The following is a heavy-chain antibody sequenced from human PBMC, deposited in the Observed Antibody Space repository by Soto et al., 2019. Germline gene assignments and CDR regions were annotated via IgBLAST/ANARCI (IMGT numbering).Heavy chain of an antibody. J-gene: IGHJ3*02. D-gene: IGHD3-22*01. CDR1: GGSISGSY. CDR2: IDYSGNT. V-gene: IGHV4-59*01. CDR3: ARDHMNYDDTGYDFDT. Sequence: QVQLQESGPGLVKPSETLSLTCTVSGGSISGSYWNWIRQPPGKGLEWIGHIDYSGNTYYNPSLTSRVTISVDTSKNQFSLTLSSVTAADAAVYYCARDHMNYDDTGYDFDTWGQGTVVTVSA.